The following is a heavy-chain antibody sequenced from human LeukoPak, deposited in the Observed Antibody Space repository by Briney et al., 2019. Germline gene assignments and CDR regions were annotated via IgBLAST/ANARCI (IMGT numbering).Heavy chain of an antibody. CDR1: GGSISSHY. V-gene: IGHV4-59*11. J-gene: IGHJ2*01. Sequence: PSETLSLTCTVSGGSISSHYWSWIRQPPGKGLEWIGYIYYSGSTNYNPSLKSRVTISVDTSKNQFSLKLSSVTAADTAVYYCARYYYDSSGYYSNWYFDLWGRGTLVTVSS. CDR3: ARYYYDSSGYYSNWYFDL. CDR2: IYYSGST. D-gene: IGHD3-22*01.